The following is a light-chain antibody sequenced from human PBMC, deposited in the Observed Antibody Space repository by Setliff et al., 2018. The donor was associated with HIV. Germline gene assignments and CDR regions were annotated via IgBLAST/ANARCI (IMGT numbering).Light chain of an antibody. V-gene: IGLV2-14*03. Sequence: QSALTQPASVSGSPGQSITISCTGTSSDIGAYNYVSWYQQHPGKAPKVMIYDVRKRPSGGSNRFSGSKSGNTASLTISGLQAEDEAAYYCSSYVNINTLVFGTGTKVTV. CDR3: SSYVNINTLV. J-gene: IGLJ1*01. CDR2: DVR. CDR1: SSDIGAYNY.